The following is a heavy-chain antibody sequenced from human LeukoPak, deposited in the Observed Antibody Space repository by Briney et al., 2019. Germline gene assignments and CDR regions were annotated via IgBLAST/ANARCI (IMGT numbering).Heavy chain of an antibody. CDR2: INSDGSRT. Sequence: GGSLRLSCAASGFTFSSYWMHWVRQAPGKGLVWVSRINSDGSRTSYADSVKGRFTISRDNAKNTLYLQMNSLRAEDTAVYCCARSYYDSSGYSYYFDFWGKGTLVTVSS. CDR3: ARSYYDSSGYSYYFDF. J-gene: IGHJ4*02. CDR1: GFTFSSYW. V-gene: IGHV3-74*01. D-gene: IGHD3-22*01.